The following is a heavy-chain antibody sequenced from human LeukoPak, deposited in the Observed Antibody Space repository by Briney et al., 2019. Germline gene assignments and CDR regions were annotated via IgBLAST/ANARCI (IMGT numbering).Heavy chain of an antibody. V-gene: IGHV1-46*01. CDR1: GYTFTSYY. J-gene: IGHJ5*02. CDR3: ARCPTSIAARPGSKGWFDP. D-gene: IGHD6-6*01. Sequence: ASVKVSCKASGYTFTSYYLHWVRQAPGQGLEWMGIINPSGGSTSYAQKFQGRVTMTRDTSTSTVYMELSSLRSEDTAVYYCARCPTSIAARPGSKGWFDPWGQGTLVTVSS. CDR2: INPSGGST.